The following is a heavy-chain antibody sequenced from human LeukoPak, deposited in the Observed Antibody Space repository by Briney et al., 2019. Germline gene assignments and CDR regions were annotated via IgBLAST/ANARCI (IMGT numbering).Heavy chain of an antibody. V-gene: IGHV1-69*02. Sequence: GSSVKVSCKAPGGTLITHFISWVRQAPGQGLEWVGRIVPMIGVATYAQSLQGRVTITADKSTNTAYMELSSLTFEDSAVYFCARHSSRGHYYDFDFWGQGSLVTVSS. D-gene: IGHD3-22*01. CDR2: IVPMIGVA. CDR1: GGTLITHF. J-gene: IGHJ4*02. CDR3: ARHSSRGHYYDFDF.